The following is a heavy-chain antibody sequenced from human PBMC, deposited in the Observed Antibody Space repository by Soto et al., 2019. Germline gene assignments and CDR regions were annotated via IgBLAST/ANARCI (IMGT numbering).Heavy chain of an antibody. V-gene: IGHV4-34*01. J-gene: IGHJ4*02. D-gene: IGHD3-3*01. CDR1: GGSFSGYY. CDR3: ARGVYYDFWSGYLYPYFDY. CDR2: INHSGST. Sequence: LSLTCAVYGGSFSGYYWSWIRQPPGKGLEWIGEINHSGSTNYNPSLKSRVTISVDTSKNQFSLKLSSVTAADTAVYYCARGVYYDFWSGYLYPYFDYWGQGTLVTVSS.